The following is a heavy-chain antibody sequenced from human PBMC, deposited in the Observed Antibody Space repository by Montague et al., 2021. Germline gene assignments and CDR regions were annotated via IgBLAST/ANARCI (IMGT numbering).Heavy chain of an antibody. CDR2: ISHTGST. D-gene: IGHD6-19*01. CDR1: GGSLSGYI. V-gene: IGHV4-34*01. Sequence: SETLSLTSAVYGGSLSGYIWNWIRQPPGRDLEWIGQISHTGSTSYNPSLKSRVTMSVDTSENHVSLRLSSVTAADTAVYYCTRGEVAVTGIDYWGQGALVTVSS. J-gene: IGHJ4*02. CDR3: TRGEVAVTGIDY.